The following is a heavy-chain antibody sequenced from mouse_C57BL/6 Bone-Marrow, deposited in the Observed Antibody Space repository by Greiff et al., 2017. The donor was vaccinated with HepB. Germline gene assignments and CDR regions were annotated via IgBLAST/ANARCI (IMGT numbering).Heavy chain of an antibody. J-gene: IGHJ4*01. CDR2: IHPNSGST. CDR1: GYTFTSYW. CDR3: AREGGYYDYDDAMDY. Sequence: VKLQQPGAELVKPGASVKLSCKASGYTFTSYWMHWVKQRPGQGLEWIGMIHPNSGSTNYNEKFKSKATLTVDKSSSTAYMQLSSLTSEDSAVYYCAREGGYYDYDDAMDYWGQGTSVTVSS. V-gene: IGHV1-64*01. D-gene: IGHD2-4*01.